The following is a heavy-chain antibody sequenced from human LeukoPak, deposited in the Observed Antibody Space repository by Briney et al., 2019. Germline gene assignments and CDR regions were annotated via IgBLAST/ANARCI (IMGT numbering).Heavy chain of an antibody. V-gene: IGHV3-48*03. Sequence: GGSLRLSCAAPGFSFSAYEKNWVRQATGKGLEWVSYISSSGSTIYYADPVKGRFTISRDNAKHSLYLQINSLRAEDTAVYYCAKYGYSIYFDSWGQGTLVTVSS. CDR3: AKYGYSIYFDS. CDR2: ISSSGSTI. J-gene: IGHJ4*02. D-gene: IGHD5-18*01. CDR1: GFSFSAYE.